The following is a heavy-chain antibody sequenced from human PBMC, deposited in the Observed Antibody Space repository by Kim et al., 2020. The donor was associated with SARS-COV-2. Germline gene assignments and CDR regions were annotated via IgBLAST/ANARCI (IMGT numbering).Heavy chain of an antibody. D-gene: IGHD1-26*01. V-gene: IGHV3-33*01. Sequence: NKYYADSVKGRFTISRDNSKNTLYLQMNSLRAEDTAVYYCARSEKWELDYWGQGTLVTVSS. CDR3: ARSEKWELDY. CDR2: NK. J-gene: IGHJ4*02.